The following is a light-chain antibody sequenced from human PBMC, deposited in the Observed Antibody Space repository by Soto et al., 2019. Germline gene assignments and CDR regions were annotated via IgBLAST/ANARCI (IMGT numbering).Light chain of an antibody. CDR1: QSVSSNF. Sequence: EIVLTQSPATLSLSPGERATLSCRASQSVSSNFLACYQQKPGQAPRLLIDGASSKDTGIPERFSGSGSWTDFTPTISRLEPAAFAVYHYQQYGTSPYTFGPGTTLEIK. CDR2: GAS. J-gene: IGKJ2*01. V-gene: IGKV3-20*01. CDR3: QQYGTSPYT.